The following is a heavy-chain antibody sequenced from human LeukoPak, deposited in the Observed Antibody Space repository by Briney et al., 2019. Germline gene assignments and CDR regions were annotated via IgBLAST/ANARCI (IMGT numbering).Heavy chain of an antibody. Sequence: ASVKVSCKASGGTFSSYAISWVRQAPGQGLEWMGWISAYNGNTNYAQKLQGRVTMTTDTSTSTAYMELRSLRSDDTAVYYCARDAEYYYDSSGYDYYYYGMDVWGQGTTVTVSS. D-gene: IGHD3-22*01. CDR1: GGTFSSYA. CDR2: ISAYNGNT. J-gene: IGHJ6*02. V-gene: IGHV1-18*01. CDR3: ARDAEYYYDSSGYDYYYYGMDV.